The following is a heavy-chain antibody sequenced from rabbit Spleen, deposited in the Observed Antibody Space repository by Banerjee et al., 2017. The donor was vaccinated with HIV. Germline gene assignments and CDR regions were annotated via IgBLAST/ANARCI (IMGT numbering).Heavy chain of an antibody. D-gene: IGHD4-2*01. CDR2: IHAGT. CDR3: ASRDYSATYAGWGFDP. V-gene: IGHV1S40*01. J-gene: IGHJ2*01. CDR1: GIDFSNNYY. Sequence: QSLEESGGDLVKPGASLTLTCTDSGIDFSNNYYMCWVRQAPGRGLEWIGCIHAGTTYMTWAKGRFTISKTSSTTLTLQMTSLTAADTATYFCASRDYSATYAGWGFDPWGQGTLVTVS.